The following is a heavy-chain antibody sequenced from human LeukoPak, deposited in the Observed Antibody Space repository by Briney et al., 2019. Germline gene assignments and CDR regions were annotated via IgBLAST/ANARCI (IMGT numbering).Heavy chain of an antibody. CDR2: VSSNGAKT. V-gene: IGHV3-23*01. D-gene: IGHD4-23*01. J-gene: IGHJ4*02. Sequence: GGSLRLSCAASGFTFSSYAITWVRQAPGKGLEWVSAVSSNGAKTYYADSVKGRFTISRDNYKNMVFLQMNSLRAEDTAVYYCGKEERRVITPGLDYWGQGTLVTVSS. CDR1: GFTFSSYA. CDR3: GKEERRVITPGLDY.